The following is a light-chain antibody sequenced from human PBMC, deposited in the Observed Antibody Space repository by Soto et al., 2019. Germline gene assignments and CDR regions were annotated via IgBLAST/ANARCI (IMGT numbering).Light chain of an antibody. CDR2: EVY. V-gene: IGLV2-8*01. Sequence: QSALTQPPSASGSPGQSVTISCTGTGSDVGAYNFVSWYQHHPGKAPQALIYEVYKRPSGVPYRFSGSKSGNTASLTVSGLQTEDEADDYCSSYAGSNNLVVFGGGTKLTVL. CDR1: GSDVGAYNF. J-gene: IGLJ2*01. CDR3: SSYAGSNNLVV.